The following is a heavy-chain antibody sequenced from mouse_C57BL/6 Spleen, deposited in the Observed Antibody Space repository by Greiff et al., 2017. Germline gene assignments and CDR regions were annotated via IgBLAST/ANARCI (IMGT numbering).Heavy chain of an antibody. D-gene: IGHD2-4*01. CDR1: GYTFTSYT. CDR3: ARGGDYDGYFDV. J-gene: IGHJ1*03. V-gene: IGHV1-4*01. Sequence: QVQLQQSGAELARPGASVKMSCKASGYTFTSYTMHWVKQRPGQGLEWIGYINPSSGYTKYNQKFKDKATLTADKSSSTAYMQLSSLTSEDSAVYYCARGGDYDGYFDVWGTGTTVTVSS. CDR2: INPSSGYT.